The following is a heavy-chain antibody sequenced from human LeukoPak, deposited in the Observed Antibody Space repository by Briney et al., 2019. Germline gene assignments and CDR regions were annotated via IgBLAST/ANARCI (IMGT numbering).Heavy chain of an antibody. CDR3: AAQPCSVGRCYLDY. D-gene: IGHD2-15*01. CDR2: ISYHGRDT. J-gene: IGHJ4*02. Sequence: GGSLRLSCAASGFTFSRYAMHWVRQAPGKGLEWVAVISYHGRDTYYADSVKGRFTISRDNSKNTLYLQLNSLGAEDTAVYYCAAQPCSVGRCYLDYWGQGTLVTVSS. V-gene: IGHV3-30*19. CDR1: GFTFSRYA.